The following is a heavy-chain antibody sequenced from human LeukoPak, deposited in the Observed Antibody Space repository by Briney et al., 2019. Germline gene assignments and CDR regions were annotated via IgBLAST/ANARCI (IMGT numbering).Heavy chain of an antibody. V-gene: IGHV1-2*02. CDR3: ASHYGGGLHPIDY. CDR1: GYTFTGYY. CDR2: INPNSGGT. D-gene: IGHD5-24*01. Sequence: ASVKVSCKASGYTFTGYYMHWVRQAPGQGLEWMGWINPNSGGTNYAQKFQGRVTMTRDTSISTAYMELSRLRFDDTAVYYCASHYGGGLHPIDYWGQGTLVTVSS. J-gene: IGHJ4*02.